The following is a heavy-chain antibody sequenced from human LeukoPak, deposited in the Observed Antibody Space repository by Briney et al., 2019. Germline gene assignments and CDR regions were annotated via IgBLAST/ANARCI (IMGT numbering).Heavy chain of an antibody. CDR1: GFTFGDYA. D-gene: IGHD2-2*01. CDR2: IRSKAYGGTT. J-gene: IGHJ5*02. Sequence: GGSLRLSCTASGFTFGDYAMSWVRQAPGKGLEWVGFIRSKAYGGTTEYAASVKGRFTISRDDSKSIAYLQMNSLKTEDTAVYYRTRAAAKLNWFDPWGQGTLVTVSS. V-gene: IGHV3-49*04. CDR3: TRAAAKLNWFDP.